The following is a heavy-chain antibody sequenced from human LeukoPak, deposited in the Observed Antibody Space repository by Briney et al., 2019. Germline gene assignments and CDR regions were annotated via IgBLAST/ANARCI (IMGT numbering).Heavy chain of an antibody. CDR1: AFTFSDYS. V-gene: IGHV3-48*01. CDR3: ARDRIKSGSYHFDY. CDR2: ISGRSSTI. J-gene: IGHJ4*02. D-gene: IGHD1-26*01. Sequence: GGSLRLSCAASAFTFSDYSMNWVRQAPGKGLEWISYISGRSSTIYYADSVKGRFTISRDNAKNSMYLQMNSLRAEDTAVYYCARDRIKSGSYHFDYWGQGTLVTVSS.